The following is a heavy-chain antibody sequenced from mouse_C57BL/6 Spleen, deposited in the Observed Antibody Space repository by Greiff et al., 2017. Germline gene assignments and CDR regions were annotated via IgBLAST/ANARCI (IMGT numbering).Heavy chain of an antibody. CDR3: ARQCLTGFDY. CDR2: ISSGGSYT. D-gene: IGHD4-1*01. Sequence: VQLKESGGDLVKPGGSLTLSCAASGFTFSSYGMSWVRQTPDKRLEWVATISSGGSYTYYPDSVKGRFTISRDNAKNTLYLQMSSLKSEDTAMYYCARQCLTGFDYWGQGTTLTVSS. V-gene: IGHV5-6*01. J-gene: IGHJ2*01. CDR1: GFTFSSYG.